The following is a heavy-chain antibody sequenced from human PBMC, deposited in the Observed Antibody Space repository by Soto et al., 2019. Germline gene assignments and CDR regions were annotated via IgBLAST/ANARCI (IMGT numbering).Heavy chain of an antibody. J-gene: IGHJ5*02. V-gene: IGHV4-39*01. CDR3: ASSDYDFWSGYIS. Sequence: SETLSLTCTVSGGSISSSSYYWGWIRQPPGKGLEWIGSIYYSGSTYYNPSLKSRVTISVDTSKNQFSLKLSSVTAADTAVYYCASSDYDFWSGYISWGQGTLVTVS. CDR2: IYYSGST. D-gene: IGHD3-3*01. CDR1: GGSISSSSYY.